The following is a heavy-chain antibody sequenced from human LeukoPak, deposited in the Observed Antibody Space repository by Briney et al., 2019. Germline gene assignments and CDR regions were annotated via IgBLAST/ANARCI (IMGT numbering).Heavy chain of an antibody. D-gene: IGHD3-22*01. CDR1: GDSVSRNSVA. V-gene: IGHV6-1*01. Sequence: SQTLSLTCAISGDSVSRNSVAWNWIRQSPSRGLEWLGRTYYRSKWYNDYAVSVRSRISINPDTSKNQFSLKLSSVTAADTAVYYCARESHPMIVPLGFDYWGQGTLVTVSS. CDR3: ARESHPMIVPLGFDY. J-gene: IGHJ4*02. CDR2: TYYRSKWYN.